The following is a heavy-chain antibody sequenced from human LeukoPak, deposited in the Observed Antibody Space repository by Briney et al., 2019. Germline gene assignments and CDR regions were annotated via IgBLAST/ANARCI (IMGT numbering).Heavy chain of an antibody. CDR3: ARGGSGWSNLDY. J-gene: IGHJ4*02. D-gene: IGHD6-19*01. CDR2: IIPIFGTA. V-gene: IGHV1-69*13. CDR1: GGTFSSYA. Sequence: ASVKVSCKASGGTFSSYAISWVRQAPGQGLEWMGGIIPIFGTANYAQKFQGRVTITADESTSTAYMELSSLRSEDTAVYYCARGGSGWSNLDYWGQGTLVTVSS.